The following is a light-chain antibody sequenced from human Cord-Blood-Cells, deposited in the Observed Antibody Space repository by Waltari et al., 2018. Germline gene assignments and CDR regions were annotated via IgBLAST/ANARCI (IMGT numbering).Light chain of an antibody. CDR1: QSVLYSSNNKNY. V-gene: IGKV4-1*01. CDR2: LAS. Sequence: DIVMTQSPDSLAVSLGERATINCKSSQSVLYSSNNKNYLAWYQQKPGQPPKLLIYLASTRESGVPDRFSGSGSGTDFTLTISSLQAEEVAVYYCQQYYSTPYTFGQGTKLEIK. J-gene: IGKJ2*01. CDR3: QQYYSTPYT.